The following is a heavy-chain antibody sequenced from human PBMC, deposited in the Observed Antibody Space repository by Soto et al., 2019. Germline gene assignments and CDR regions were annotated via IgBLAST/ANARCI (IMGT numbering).Heavy chain of an antibody. J-gene: IGHJ5*01. CDR3: AAGGRVTFNEFDF. V-gene: IGHV1-69*01. D-gene: IGHD3-16*01. CDR1: GGTLTSFA. Sequence: QLVQSGAEVRKPGSSVKVSCTASGGTLTSFAVSWVRQAPGQGLEWMGGVIASVGSTKFAQRFQGRLMITADDSANSAFMELRSLTSEDTAIYCCAAGGRVTFNEFDFWGQGTVVTVSS. CDR2: VIASVGST.